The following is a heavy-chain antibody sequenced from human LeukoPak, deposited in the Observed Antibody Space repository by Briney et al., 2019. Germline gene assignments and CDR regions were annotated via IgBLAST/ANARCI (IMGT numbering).Heavy chain of an antibody. D-gene: IGHD3-3*01. J-gene: IGHJ4*02. Sequence: GGSLRLSCAASGFTFSSYAMGWVRQAPGKGLEWVSAISGSGGSTYYADSVKGRFTISRDNSKNTLYLQMNSLRAEDTAVYYCAKDYRPHDFWSGLVDYWGQGTLVTVSS. CDR3: AKDYRPHDFWSGLVDY. CDR1: GFTFSSYA. V-gene: IGHV3-23*01. CDR2: ISGSGGST.